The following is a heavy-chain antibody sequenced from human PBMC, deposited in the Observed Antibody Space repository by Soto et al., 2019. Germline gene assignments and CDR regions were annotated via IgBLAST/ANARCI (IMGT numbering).Heavy chain of an antibody. CDR2: ISGSGGTT. CDR3: AKFFVETGGSSGWPWTFHY. D-gene: IGHD6-25*01. Sequence: EVQLLESGGGLVQPGRSLRLSCAASGFTFSSYAMSWVRQAPGKGLEWVSAISGSGGTTDYAASVKGRFTISRDNSKNTLFLQMNSLRAEDTAVYYCAKFFVETGGSSGWPWTFHYWGQGTLVTVSS. V-gene: IGHV3-23*01. CDR1: GFTFSSYA. J-gene: IGHJ4*02.